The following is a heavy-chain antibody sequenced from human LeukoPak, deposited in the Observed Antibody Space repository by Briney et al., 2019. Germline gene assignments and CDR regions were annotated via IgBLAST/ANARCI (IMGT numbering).Heavy chain of an antibody. D-gene: IGHD2-15*01. CDR2: ISYDGSNK. CDR1: GFTFSSYA. V-gene: IGHV3-30-3*01. CDR3: ARCEDEDIVVVVAATGLDY. J-gene: IGHJ4*02. Sequence: PGGSLRLSCAASGFTFSSYAMHWVRQAPGKGLGWVAVISYDGSNKYYADSVKGRFTISRDNSKNTLYLQMNSLRAEDTAVYYCARCEDEDIVVVVAATGLDYWGQGTLVSVCS.